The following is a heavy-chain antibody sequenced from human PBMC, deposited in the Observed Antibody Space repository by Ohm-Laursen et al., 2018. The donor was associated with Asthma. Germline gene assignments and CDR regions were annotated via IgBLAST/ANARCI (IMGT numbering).Heavy chain of an antibody. CDR3: ARDRSPFV. Sequence: SLRLSCTASGFTFSSYGMHWVRQAPGKGLEWVAVISYDGSNKYYADSVKGRFTISRDNSKNTLYLQMNSLRAEDTAVYYCARDRSPFVWGQGTLVTVSS. D-gene: IGHD3-3*01. CDR2: ISYDGSNK. V-gene: IGHV3-30*03. J-gene: IGHJ4*02. CDR1: GFTFSSYG.